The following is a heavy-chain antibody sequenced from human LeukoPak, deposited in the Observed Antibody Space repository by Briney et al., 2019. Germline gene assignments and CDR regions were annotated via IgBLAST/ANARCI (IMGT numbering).Heavy chain of an antibody. J-gene: IGHJ6*03. CDR3: ARRANYYDSRNYYRSFYYMDV. CDR2: IYYSGST. Sequence: SETLSLTCTVSGGSISSYYWSWIRQPPGKGLEWIGYIYYSGSTNYNPSLKSRVTISVDTSKNQFSLKLSSVTAADTAVYYCARRANYYDSRNYYRSFYYMDVWGKGTTVTISS. V-gene: IGHV4-59*01. D-gene: IGHD3-10*01. CDR1: GGSISSYY.